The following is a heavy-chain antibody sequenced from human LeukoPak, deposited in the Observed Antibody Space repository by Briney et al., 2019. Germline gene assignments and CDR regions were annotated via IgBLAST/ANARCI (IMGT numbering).Heavy chain of an antibody. CDR2: IYSGGST. J-gene: IGHJ4*02. Sequence: GGSLRLSCAASGFTVSSNYMSWVRQAPGKGLEWVSVIYSGGSTYYAASVKGRFTISRDNSKNTLYLQMNSLRAEDTAVYYCARDGGEWELGYFDYWGQGTLVTVSS. CDR3: ARDGGEWELGYFDY. CDR1: GFTVSSNY. V-gene: IGHV3-66*01. D-gene: IGHD1-26*01.